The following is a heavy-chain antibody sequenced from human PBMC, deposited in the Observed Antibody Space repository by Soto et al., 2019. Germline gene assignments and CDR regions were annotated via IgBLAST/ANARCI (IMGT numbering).Heavy chain of an antibody. CDR3: ARGRECRWNDVYYFDY. J-gene: IGHJ4*02. V-gene: IGHV3-33*01. Sequence: QVQLVESGGGVVQPGRSLRLSCAASGFTFSSYGMHWVRQAPGKGLEWVAVIWYDGSNKYYADSVKGRFTISRDNSKNTLYLQMNSLRAEDTAVYYCARGRECRWNDVYYFDYWGQGTLVTVSS. CDR1: GFTFSSYG. D-gene: IGHD1-1*01. CDR2: IWYDGSNK.